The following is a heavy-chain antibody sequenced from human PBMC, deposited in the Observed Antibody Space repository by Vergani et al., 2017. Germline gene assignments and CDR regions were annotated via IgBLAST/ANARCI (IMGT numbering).Heavy chain of an antibody. CDR2: IYPGDSDT. D-gene: IGHD5-18*01. J-gene: IGHJ3*02. V-gene: IGHV5-51*01. Sequence: EVQLVQSGAEVKKPGESLKISCKGSGYSFTSYWIGWVRQMPGKGLEWMGIIYPGDSDTRYSPSLQGQVTISADKSISTAYLQWSSLKASDTAMYYCARHFQKYGYLGAFDIWGQGTMVTVSS. CDR3: ARHFQKYGYLGAFDI. CDR1: GYSFTSYW.